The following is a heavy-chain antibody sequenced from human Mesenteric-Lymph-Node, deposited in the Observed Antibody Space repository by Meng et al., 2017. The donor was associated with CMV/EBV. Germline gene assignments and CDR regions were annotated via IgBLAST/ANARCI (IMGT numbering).Heavy chain of an antibody. CDR3: ARDGTGGYHYYYAMDV. V-gene: IGHV3-21*01. Sequence: GESLKISCAASGFTFSSYWMHWVRQAPGKGLEWVSSFTSSSSYIHYADSVKGRFTISRDNAKNSLYLQMNSLRVEDTAVYFCARDGTGGYHYYYAMDVWGQGTTVTVSS. CDR2: FTSSSSYI. D-gene: IGHD1-14*01. CDR1: GFTFSSYW. J-gene: IGHJ6*02.